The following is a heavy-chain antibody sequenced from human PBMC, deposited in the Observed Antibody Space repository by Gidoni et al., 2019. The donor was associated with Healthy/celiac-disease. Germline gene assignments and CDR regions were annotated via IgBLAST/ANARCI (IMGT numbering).Heavy chain of an antibody. CDR2: IGTAGDT. D-gene: IGHD4-17*01. V-gene: IGHV3-13*01. Sequence: EVQLVESGGGLVQPGGSLRLSCAASGFTFSSYDMHWVRQATGKGLEWVSAIGTAGDTYYPGSVKGRFTISRENAKNSLYLQMNSLRAGDTAVYYCARGSLLNGDYVDYWGQGTLVTVSS. CDR3: ARGSLLNGDYVDY. J-gene: IGHJ4*02. CDR1: GFTFSSYD.